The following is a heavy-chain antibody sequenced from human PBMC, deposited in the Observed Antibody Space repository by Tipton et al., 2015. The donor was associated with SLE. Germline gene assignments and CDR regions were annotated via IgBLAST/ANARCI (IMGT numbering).Heavy chain of an antibody. D-gene: IGHD6-6*01. J-gene: IGHJ4*02. V-gene: IGHV4-34*01. CDR3: ARRRIAARPGLDY. Sequence: AGLVKPSETLSLTCAVYGGSFSGYYWSWIRQPPGKGLEWIGEINHSGSTNYNPSLKSRVTISVDTSKNQFSLKVSSVTAADTAVYYCARRRIAARPGLDYWGQGTLVTVSS. CDR2: INHSGST. CDR1: GGSFSGYY.